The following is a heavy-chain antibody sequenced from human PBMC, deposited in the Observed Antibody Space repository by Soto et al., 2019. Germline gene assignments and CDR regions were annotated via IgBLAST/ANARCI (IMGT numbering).Heavy chain of an antibody. V-gene: IGHV1-18*01. Sequence: QVQLVQSGAEVKKPGASVKVSCKASGYTFPSSTISWLRQAPGQGLEWMGWIKAYSGNTNYAQKLQGRVTMTTDTSASTVHMDLSSLRSEDTAVYYCARVQYSGYDFKLAFDIWGQGTMVTVSS. CDR1: GYTFPSST. CDR3: ARVQYSGYDFKLAFDI. CDR2: IKAYSGNT. D-gene: IGHD5-12*01. J-gene: IGHJ3*02.